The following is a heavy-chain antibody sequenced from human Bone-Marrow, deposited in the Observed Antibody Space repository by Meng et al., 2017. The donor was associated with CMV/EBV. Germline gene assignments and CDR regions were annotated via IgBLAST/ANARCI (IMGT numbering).Heavy chain of an antibody. CDR3: ARDGPGAATHLDY. V-gene: IGHV1-2*02. CDR2: INPNSGGT. J-gene: IGHJ4*02. Sequence: ASVKVSCKASGYTFTGYYMHWVRQAPGQGLEWMGWINPNSGGTNYAQKFQGRVTMTRDTSISTAYMELSSLRSEDTAVYYCARDGPGAATHLDYWGQGTLVTVSS. CDR1: GYTFTGYY. D-gene: IGHD2-15*01.